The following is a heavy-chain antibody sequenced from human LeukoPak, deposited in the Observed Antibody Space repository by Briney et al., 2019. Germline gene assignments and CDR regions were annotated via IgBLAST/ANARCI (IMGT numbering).Heavy chain of an antibody. CDR1: QFIFNNYA. CDR2: ILYDGSNK. Sequence: GRSLRLSCAASQFIFNNYAMSWVRQAPGKGLEWVAFILYDGSNKYYADSVKGRFTISRDNSKNTLYLQMNSLRAEDTAVYYCAKDPGAYDFWSGYSNYFDYWGQGTLVTVSS. J-gene: IGHJ4*02. V-gene: IGHV3-30*02. D-gene: IGHD3-3*01. CDR3: AKDPGAYDFWSGYSNYFDY.